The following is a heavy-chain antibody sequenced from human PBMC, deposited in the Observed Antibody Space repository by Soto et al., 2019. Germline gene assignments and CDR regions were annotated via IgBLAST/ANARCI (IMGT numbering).Heavy chain of an antibody. CDR2: IIPIPGTA. D-gene: IGHD2-2*01. Sequence: QVQLVQSGAEVKKPGSSVKVSCTASGGTFGSYAISWVRQAPGQGLEWMGGIIPIPGTANYAQKFQGRVTIAADESTSTAYMELSSLGSEDTAVYYCARSQGSSASLEIYYYYYYGMDVWGQGTTVTVSS. CDR3: ARSQGSSASLEIYYYYYYGMDV. V-gene: IGHV1-69*01. CDR1: GGTFGSYA. J-gene: IGHJ6*02.